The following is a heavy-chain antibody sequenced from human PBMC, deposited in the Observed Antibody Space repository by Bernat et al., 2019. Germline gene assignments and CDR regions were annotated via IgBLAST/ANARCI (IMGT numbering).Heavy chain of an antibody. D-gene: IGHD6-19*01. Sequence: QVQVVQSGAEVKKPGASVKVSCKASGYTFTSFGISWVRQAPGQGLEWMGWINPILGIANYAQKFQGRVTITADKSTSTAYMELSSLRSEDTAVYYCASTGLAVAVDAKNWGQGTLVTVSS. CDR2: INPILGIA. V-gene: IGHV1-69*10. CDR1: GYTFTSFG. J-gene: IGHJ4*02. CDR3: ASTGLAVAVDAKN.